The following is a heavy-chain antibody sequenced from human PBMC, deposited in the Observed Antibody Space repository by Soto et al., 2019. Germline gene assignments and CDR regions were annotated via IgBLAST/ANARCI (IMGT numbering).Heavy chain of an antibody. V-gene: IGHV1-18*01. Sequence: QVQLVQSGDEVKKPGASVKVSCKASGYIFVNYGIAWVRQAPGQGLEWMGWISPYTGNTHSASKVQGRLPMTTDTPTSTAYMDLGSLTSDDTAVYYCVMVDNYVTPTPQDVWGQGTTVTVSS. CDR1: GYIFVNYG. D-gene: IGHD3-16*01. CDR2: ISPYTGNT. CDR3: VMVDNYVTPTPQDV. J-gene: IGHJ6*02.